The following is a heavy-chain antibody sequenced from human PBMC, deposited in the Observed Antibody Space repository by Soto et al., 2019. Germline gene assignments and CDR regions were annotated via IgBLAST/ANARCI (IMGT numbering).Heavy chain of an antibody. CDR1: GFTFNSYW. CDR2: IKQDGSEK. J-gene: IGHJ6*02. CDR3: ARDSRLIAARPYYYYGMDV. D-gene: IGHD6-6*01. Sequence: GGSPRISCAASGFTFNSYWMSWVRQAPGKGLEWVANIKQDGSEKYYVDSVKGRFTISRDNAKNSLYLQMNSLRAEDTAVYYCARDSRLIAARPYYYYGMDVWGQGTTVTVSS. V-gene: IGHV3-7*05.